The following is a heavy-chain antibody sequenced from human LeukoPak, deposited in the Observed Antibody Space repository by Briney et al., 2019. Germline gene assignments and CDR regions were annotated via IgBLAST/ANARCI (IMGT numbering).Heavy chain of an antibody. D-gene: IGHD5-18*01. V-gene: IGHV3-48*03. CDR1: GFTFSSYE. J-gene: IGHJ6*03. CDR3: ARAMDTAMDYYYYMDV. Sequence: GGSLRLSCAASGFTFSSYEMNWVRQAPGKGLEWVSYISSSGSTIYYADSVKGRFTISRDNAKISLYLKMNSLRAEDTAVYYCARAMDTAMDYYYYMDVWGKGTTVTVSS. CDR2: ISSSGSTI.